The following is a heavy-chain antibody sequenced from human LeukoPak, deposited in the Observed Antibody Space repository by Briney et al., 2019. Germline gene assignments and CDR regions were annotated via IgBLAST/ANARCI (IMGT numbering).Heavy chain of an antibody. CDR1: GFTFSSYS. Sequence: PGGSLRLSCAASGFTFSSYSMNWVRQAPGKGLEWVSSISSSSSYIYYADSVKGRFTISRDNAKNSLYLQMNSLRAEDTAVYYCARDVTYYDSSGYYFYWGQGTLVTVSS. V-gene: IGHV3-21*01. CDR3: ARDVTYYDSSGYYFY. D-gene: IGHD3-22*01. J-gene: IGHJ4*02. CDR2: ISSSSSYI.